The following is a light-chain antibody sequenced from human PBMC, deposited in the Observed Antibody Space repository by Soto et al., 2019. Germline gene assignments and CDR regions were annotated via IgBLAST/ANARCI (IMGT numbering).Light chain of an antibody. J-gene: IGKJ3*01. CDR2: TAS. CDR3: QQAASFPFT. CDR1: QPIKTW. Sequence: DIQLTQSPASVSAAVGDRINISCRASQPIKTWLAWYQQNPGKGPKLLIYTASTLETGVPSRFSGSGSGTDFTLTISSLQPEDAAIYSCQQAASFPFTFGPGAKV. V-gene: IGKV1-12*02.